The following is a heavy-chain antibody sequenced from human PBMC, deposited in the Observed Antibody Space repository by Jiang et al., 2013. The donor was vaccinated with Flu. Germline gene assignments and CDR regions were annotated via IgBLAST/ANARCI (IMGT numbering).Heavy chain of an antibody. CDR1: GFSLSTSGMC. D-gene: IGHD3-22*01. Sequence: KPTQTLTLTCTFSGFSLSTSGMCVSWIRQPPGKALEWLARIDWDDDKYYSTSLKTRLTISKDTSKNQVVLTMTNMDPVDTATYYCARIRTGPDSNYYGMDVWGQGTTVTVSS. J-gene: IGHJ6*02. CDR2: IDWDDDK. V-gene: IGHV2-70*11. CDR3: ARIRTGPDSNYYGMDV.